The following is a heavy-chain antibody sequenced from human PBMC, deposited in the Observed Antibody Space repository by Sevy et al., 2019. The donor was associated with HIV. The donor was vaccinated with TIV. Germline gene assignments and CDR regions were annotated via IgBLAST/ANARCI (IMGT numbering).Heavy chain of an antibody. D-gene: IGHD3-3*01. CDR2: ISSSSSYI. V-gene: IGHV3-21*01. CDR1: GFTFSSYS. Sequence: GGSLRLSCAASGFTFSSYSMNWVRQAPGKGLEWVSSISSSSSYIYYADSVKGRFTISRDNAKNSLYLQMNSLRAEDTAVYYCARDQWVVRFLVEHYYGMDVWGQGTTVTVSS. CDR3: ARDQWVVRFLVEHYYGMDV. J-gene: IGHJ6*02.